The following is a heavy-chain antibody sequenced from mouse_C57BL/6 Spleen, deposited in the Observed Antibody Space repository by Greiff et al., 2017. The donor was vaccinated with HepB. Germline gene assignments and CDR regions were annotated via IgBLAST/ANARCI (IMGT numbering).Heavy chain of an antibody. Sequence: QVQLQQSGAELLKPGASVKLSCKATGYTFTGYWIEWVKQRPGHGLEWIGEILPGSGSTNYNEKFKGKATFTADTSSNTAYMQLSSLTTEDSAIYYCARGNFRITTVVEYSDVWGTGTTVTVSS. V-gene: IGHV1-9*01. CDR2: ILPGSGST. CDR1: GYTFTGYW. J-gene: IGHJ1*03. CDR3: ARGNFRITTVVEYSDV. D-gene: IGHD1-1*01.